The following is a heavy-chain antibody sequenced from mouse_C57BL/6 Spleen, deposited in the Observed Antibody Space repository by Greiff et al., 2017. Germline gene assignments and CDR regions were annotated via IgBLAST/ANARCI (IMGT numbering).Heavy chain of an antibody. J-gene: IGHJ4*01. Sequence: EVQLVESGGGLVKPGGSLKLSCAASGFTFSSYAMSWVRQTPEKRLEWVATISDGGSYTYYPDNVKGRFTISRDNAKNNLYLQMSHLKSEDTAMYYCARDHGSTYYAMDYWGQGTSVTVSS. CDR3: ARDHGSTYYAMDY. V-gene: IGHV5-4*01. D-gene: IGHD1-1*01. CDR2: ISDGGSYT. CDR1: GFTFSSYA.